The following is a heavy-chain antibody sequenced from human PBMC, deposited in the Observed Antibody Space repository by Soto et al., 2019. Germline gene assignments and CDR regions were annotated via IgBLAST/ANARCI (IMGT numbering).Heavy chain of an antibody. CDR1: GFNFRDNA. V-gene: IGHV3-23*01. J-gene: IGHJ4*02. Sequence: VGSQRHSSSAAGFNFRDNAGSWVRQAPGKGLEWVSDIRGSGNEARYADSVRGRFTISRDNSRNTLFLQMNSLTVDDTAVYYCGKERRGSGWSVCNFWGQGTLVTLSA. CDR2: IRGSGNEA. D-gene: IGHD6-19*01. CDR3: GKERRGSGWSVCNF.